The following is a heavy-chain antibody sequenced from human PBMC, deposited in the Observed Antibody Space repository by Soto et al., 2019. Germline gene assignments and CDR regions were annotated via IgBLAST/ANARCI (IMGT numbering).Heavy chain of an antibody. J-gene: IGHJ6*02. CDR1: GGSVSSGTYF. CDR3: ARSTNYYYYGFDV. CDR2: IYYSGST. Sequence: SETLSLTCTVSGGSVSSGTYFWSWILQSPGKGLEWIYYIYYSGSTNYNPSLQRRSTISVDTSKSQVSLTLTYVTAADAAVYYCARSTNYYYYGFDVWGQGTRVTVSS. V-gene: IGHV4-61*01. D-gene: IGHD2-2*01.